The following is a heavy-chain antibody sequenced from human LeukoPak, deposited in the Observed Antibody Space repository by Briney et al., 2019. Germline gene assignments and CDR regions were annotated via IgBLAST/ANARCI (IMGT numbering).Heavy chain of an antibody. V-gene: IGHV3-21*01. CDR3: ARGYDILTNAFDY. J-gene: IGHJ4*02. Sequence: GGSLRLSCAGSGFTFSSYNMNWVRQAPGKGLEWVSSISGSSSYIYYADSVKGRFTISRDNAKNSLYLQMNSLRAEDTAVYYCARGYDILTNAFDYWGQGTLVTVSS. CDR2: ISGSSSYI. D-gene: IGHD3-9*01. CDR1: GFTFSSYN.